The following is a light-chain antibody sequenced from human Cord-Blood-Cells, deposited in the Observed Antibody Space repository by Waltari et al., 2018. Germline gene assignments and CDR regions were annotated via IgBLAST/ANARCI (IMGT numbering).Light chain of an antibody. J-gene: IGLJ1*01. CDR1: NIGSKS. Sequence: SYVLTQPPSLSVASGTTARITCRGNNIGSKSVQWYQQKPGPAPVLVIYYNSDRPSGIPERFSGSNSGNTGTLTISRVEAGDEADYYCHVCVSSSDHYVCGTGTKVTVL. V-gene: IGLV3-21*04. CDR3: HVCVSSSDHYV. CDR2: YNS.